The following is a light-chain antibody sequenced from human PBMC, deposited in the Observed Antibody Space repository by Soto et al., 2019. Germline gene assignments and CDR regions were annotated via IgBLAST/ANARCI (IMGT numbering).Light chain of an antibody. CDR3: QESYSSPFS. CDR2: TAS. CDR1: QSVSNF. V-gene: IGKV1-39*01. J-gene: IGKJ3*01. Sequence: DIQMTQSPSSLSASIGDRVIITCRTSQSVSNFLNWYRHKPGEAPRLLIYTASTLHGGVPSRYSGRGSGTEFTLTISSLQPEDFATYDCQESYSSPFSIGPGTRVDVK.